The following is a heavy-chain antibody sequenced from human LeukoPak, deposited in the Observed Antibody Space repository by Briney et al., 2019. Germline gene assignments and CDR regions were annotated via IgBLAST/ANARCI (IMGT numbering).Heavy chain of an antibody. CDR1: GDSVSSDSAA. Sequence: SQTLSLTCAISGDSVSSDSAAWNWIRQSPSRGLEWLARTYSRSKWYYDYALAVKGRITINPDTSKNQFSLKLSSVTAADTAVYYCASLWPHQLSAFDIWGQGTMVTVSS. D-gene: IGHD2-2*01. J-gene: IGHJ3*02. CDR3: ASLWPHQLSAFDI. CDR2: TYSRSKWYY. V-gene: IGHV6-1*01.